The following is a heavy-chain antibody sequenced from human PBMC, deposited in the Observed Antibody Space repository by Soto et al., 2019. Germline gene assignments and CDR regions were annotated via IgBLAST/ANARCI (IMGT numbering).Heavy chain of an antibody. J-gene: IGHJ6*02. CDR3: TRLAFIAGCRRTNCTQYYGIDV. V-gene: IGHV1-3*01. CDR1: GYILTSYP. Sequence: GSVNVSCKSSGYILTSYPMHWVRQAPGQSLEWMGWINAGDDNTKYSQKLQGRDTITKDTSASTVYMELSSLRSEDTAIYYCTRLAFIAGCRRTNCTQYYGIDVWG. CDR2: INAGDDNT. D-gene: IGHD1-7*01.